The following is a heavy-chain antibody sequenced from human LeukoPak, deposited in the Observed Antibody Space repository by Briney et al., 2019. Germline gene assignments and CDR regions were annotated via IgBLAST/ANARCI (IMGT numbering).Heavy chain of an antibody. CDR3: STGGYYYDN. Sequence: PGGSLRLSRGASGFTSRNAWMTWVRQPPGKGLDWVGRIKSKTDGGTTDYAAPVKGRFSISRDDSKNTLYLQMNSLKTEDTAVCYCSTGGYYYDNWGQGTLVTVSS. CDR2: IKSKTDGGTT. CDR1: GFTSRNAW. D-gene: IGHD6-13*01. J-gene: IGHJ4*02. V-gene: IGHV3-15*01.